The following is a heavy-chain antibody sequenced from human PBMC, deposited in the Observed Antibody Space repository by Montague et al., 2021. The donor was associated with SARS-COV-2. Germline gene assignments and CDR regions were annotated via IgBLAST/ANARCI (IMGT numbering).Heavy chain of an antibody. CDR2: IYYSGST. Sequence: SGTLSLTCTVSGGSISSSSYYWGWIRQPPGKGLEWIGSIYYSGSTYYNPSLKSRVTISVDTSKNQFSLKLSSVTAADTAVYYCARQGDQLPLEYWFDPWGQGTLVTVSS. J-gene: IGHJ5*02. CDR1: GGSISSSSYY. V-gene: IGHV4-39*01. CDR3: ARQGDQLPLEYWFDP. D-gene: IGHD2-2*01.